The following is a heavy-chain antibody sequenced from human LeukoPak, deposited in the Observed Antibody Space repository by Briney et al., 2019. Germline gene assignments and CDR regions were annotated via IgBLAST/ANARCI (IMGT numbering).Heavy chain of an antibody. Sequence: GGSLRLSCAASGFTFSSYGMHWVRQAPGKGLEWVSLMTYDGSEKYHADSVKGRFTISRDNSKNTLFLQMNSLRAEDTAVYYCAKGAWDLLLNYFDSWGQGTLVTVSS. V-gene: IGHV3-30*18. CDR3: AKGAWDLLLNYFDS. J-gene: IGHJ4*02. CDR1: GFTFSSYG. CDR2: MTYDGSEK. D-gene: IGHD1-26*01.